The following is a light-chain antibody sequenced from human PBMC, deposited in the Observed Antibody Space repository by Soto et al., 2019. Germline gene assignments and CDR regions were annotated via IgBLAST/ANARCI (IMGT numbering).Light chain of an antibody. CDR3: SSYTSSRTVYV. CDR1: SSDVGGYNY. J-gene: IGLJ1*01. CDR2: EVS. Sequence: QSALTQPASVSGSPGQSITISCTGTSSDVGGYNYVSWYQQHPGKAPKLMIYEVSNRPSGVSNRFSGSKSGNTASLTISGLQAEDEADYYCSSYTSSRTVYVFGTGTKVTVL. V-gene: IGLV2-14*01.